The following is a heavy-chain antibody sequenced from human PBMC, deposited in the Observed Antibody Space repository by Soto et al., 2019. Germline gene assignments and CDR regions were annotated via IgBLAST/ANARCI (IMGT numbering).Heavy chain of an antibody. Sequence: GASVKVSCKASGYTFTSYAMHWVRQAPGQRLEWMGWINAGNGNTKYSQKFQGRVTITRDTSASTAYMELSSLRSEDTAVYYCARVDYYDSSGPSYYYWGQGTLVTVSS. CDR1: GYTFTSYA. V-gene: IGHV1-3*01. CDR3: ARVDYYDSSGPSYYY. CDR2: INAGNGNT. J-gene: IGHJ4*02. D-gene: IGHD3-22*01.